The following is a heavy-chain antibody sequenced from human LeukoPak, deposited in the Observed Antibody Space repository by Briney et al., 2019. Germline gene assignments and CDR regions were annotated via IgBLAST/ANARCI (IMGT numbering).Heavy chain of an antibody. V-gene: IGHV4-61*09. J-gene: IGHJ4*02. CDR1: GGSISSGSYC. CDR3: ASLMVRGVKENSYFDY. Sequence: SQTLSLTCTVSGGSISSGSYCWSWIRQPAGKGLEWIGHIHTSGNTNYNSSLKSRVTISVDTSKNQFSLKLSSVTAADTAVYYCASLMVRGVKENSYFDYWGQGTLVTVSS. CDR2: IHTSGNT. D-gene: IGHD3-10*01.